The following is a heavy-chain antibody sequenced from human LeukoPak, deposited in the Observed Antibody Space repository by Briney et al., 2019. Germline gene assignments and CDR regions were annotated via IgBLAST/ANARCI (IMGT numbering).Heavy chain of an antibody. Sequence: SETLSLTCTVSGGSISSSSYYWGWIRQPPGKGLEWIGSIYYSGSTYYNPSLKSRVTISVDTSKNQFSLKLSSVTAADTAVYYCARWRAAAPTFYYYYGMDVWGQGTTVTVSS. CDR1: GGSISSSSYY. CDR2: IYYSGST. CDR3: ARWRAAAPTFYYYYGMDV. D-gene: IGHD6-13*01. J-gene: IGHJ6*02. V-gene: IGHV4-39*01.